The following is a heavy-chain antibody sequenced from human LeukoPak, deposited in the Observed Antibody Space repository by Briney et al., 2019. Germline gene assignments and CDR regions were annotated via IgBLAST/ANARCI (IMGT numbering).Heavy chain of an antibody. Sequence: GGSLRLSCAASGFTFSTFAMIWVRQPPGKGLEWVSSIFPSGGEIHYADSVKGRFAISRDNSKNTVYLQMNSLRAEDTAIYYCAKDGDSTGYYSSYYNHMDVWGKGTSVTISS. D-gene: IGHD3-22*01. CDR2: IFPSGGEI. V-gene: IGHV3-23*01. CDR3: AKDGDSTGYYSSYYNHMDV. J-gene: IGHJ6*03. CDR1: GFTFSTFA.